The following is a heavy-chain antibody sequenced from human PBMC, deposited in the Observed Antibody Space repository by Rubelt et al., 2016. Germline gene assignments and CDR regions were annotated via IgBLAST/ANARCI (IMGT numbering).Heavy chain of an antibody. D-gene: IGHD3-10*01. J-gene: IGHJ4*02. CDR1: GFTFSSYW. V-gene: IGHV3-74*01. CDR2: INSDGSST. Sequence: QLVESGGGLVQPGGSLRLSCAASGFTFSSYWMHWVRQAPGKGLVWVSRINSDGSSTSYADSVKGRFTISRDNAKDTLYLQMNSLRAEDTAVYYCARGQRFGELLDYWGQGTLVTVSS. CDR3: ARGQRFGELLDY.